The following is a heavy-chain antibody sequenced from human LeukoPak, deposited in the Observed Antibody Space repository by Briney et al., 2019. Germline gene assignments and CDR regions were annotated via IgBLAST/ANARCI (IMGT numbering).Heavy chain of an antibody. J-gene: IGHJ4*02. CDR1: GGTFSSYA. Sequence: ASVKVSCKASGGTFSSYAISWVRQAPGQGLEWMGWINPNSGVTDYAQNFQGRVTMTRDTSISTAYVELSRLRSDDTAVYYWARGTGEGYTYGRYYFDYWGQGTLVTVSS. D-gene: IGHD5-18*01. V-gene: IGHV1-2*02. CDR3: ARGTGEGYTYGRYYFDY. CDR2: INPNSGVT.